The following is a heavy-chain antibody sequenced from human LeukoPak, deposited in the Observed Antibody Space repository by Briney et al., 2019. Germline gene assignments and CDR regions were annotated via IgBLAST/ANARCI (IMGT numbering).Heavy chain of an antibody. CDR2: INTNTGNP. J-gene: IGHJ3*02. D-gene: IGHD6-13*01. V-gene: IGHV7-4-1*02. CDR3: ARVIAAADRRAFDI. Sequence: ASVKVSCKTSGYTFNNYAMNWVRQAPGQGLEWMGWINTNTGNPTYAQGFTGRFVFSLDTSVSTAYLQISSLKAEDTAVYYCARVIAAADRRAFDIWGQGTMVTVSS. CDR1: GYTFNNYA.